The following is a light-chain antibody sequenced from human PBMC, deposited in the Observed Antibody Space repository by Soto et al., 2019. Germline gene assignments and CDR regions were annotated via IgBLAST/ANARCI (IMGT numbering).Light chain of an antibody. V-gene: IGLV2-8*01. CDR2: EVT. CDR1: SSDIGGYNY. Sequence: QSVLTQPPSASGSPGQSVTISCTGTSSDIGGYNYVSWYQQHPGKAPKLMIYEVTKRPSGVPDRFSGSKSGNTGSLTVSGLQAEDEADYYCSSYAGSNVHYVFGTGTKLTVL. J-gene: IGLJ1*01. CDR3: SSYAGSNVHYV.